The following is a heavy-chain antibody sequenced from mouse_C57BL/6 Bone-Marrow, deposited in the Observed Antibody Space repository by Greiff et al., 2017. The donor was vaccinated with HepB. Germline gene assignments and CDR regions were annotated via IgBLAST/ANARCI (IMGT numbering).Heavy chain of an antibody. V-gene: IGHV1-19*01. J-gene: IGHJ3*01. CDR2: INPYNGGT. Sequence: VQLQQSGPVLVKPGASVKMSCKASGYTFTDYYMNWVKQSHGKSLEWIGVINPYNGGTSYNQKFKGKATLTVDKSSSTAYMELNSLTSEDSAVYYCARGEYGYGFAYWGQGTLVTVSA. CDR1: GYTFTDYY. CDR3: ARGEYGYGFAY. D-gene: IGHD2-2*01.